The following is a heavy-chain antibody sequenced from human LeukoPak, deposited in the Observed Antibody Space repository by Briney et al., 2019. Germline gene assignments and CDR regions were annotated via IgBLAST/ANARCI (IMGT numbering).Heavy chain of an antibody. Sequence: ASVKVSCKASGYTFTSYGISWVRQAPGQGLEWMGWISAYNGNTNYAQKLQGRVTMTRNTSISTAYMELSSLRSEDTAVYYCARGTYYYGSGPYGMDVWGQGTTVTVSS. CDR1: GYTFTSYG. CDR2: ISAYNGNT. D-gene: IGHD3-10*01. CDR3: ARGTYYYGSGPYGMDV. J-gene: IGHJ6*02. V-gene: IGHV1-18*01.